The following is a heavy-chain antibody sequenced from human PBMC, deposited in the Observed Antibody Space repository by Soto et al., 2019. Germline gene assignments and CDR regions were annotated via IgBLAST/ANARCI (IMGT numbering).Heavy chain of an antibody. D-gene: IGHD6-13*01. Sequence: QVQVMQSGAEVKKPGASVKVSCKASGYTFTSYGISWVRQAPGQGLEWMGWISAYNGNTNYAQKLQGRVTMTTDTSTSTAYMELRSLRSDDTAVYYCARVIAPADDYYGMDVWGQGTTVTVSS. J-gene: IGHJ6*02. CDR1: GYTFTSYG. V-gene: IGHV1-18*01. CDR3: ARVIAPADDYYGMDV. CDR2: ISAYNGNT.